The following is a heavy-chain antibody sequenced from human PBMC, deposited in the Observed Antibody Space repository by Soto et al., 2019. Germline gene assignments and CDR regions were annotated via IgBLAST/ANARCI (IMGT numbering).Heavy chain of an antibody. V-gene: IGHV1-69*01. Sequence: QVQLVQSGAEVKKPGSSVKVSCKASGGTFSSYAISWVRQAPGQGLEWMGGISPILGTANYAQKVQGRVTITADEYTSTAYMEMSSLRSEDTAVYYCTRVPGGREYYDSSGYSGVDYWGQGTLVTVSS. J-gene: IGHJ4*02. CDR1: GGTFSSYA. D-gene: IGHD3-22*01. CDR3: TRVPGGREYYDSSGYSGVDY. CDR2: ISPILGTA.